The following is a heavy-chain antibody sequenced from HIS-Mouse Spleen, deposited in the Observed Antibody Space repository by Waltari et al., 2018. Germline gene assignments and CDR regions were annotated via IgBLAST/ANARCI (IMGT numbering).Heavy chain of an antibody. Sequence: QVQLQQWGAGLLKPSETLSLTCAVYGGSFRGFYWSGIRQPPGKGLEWIGEINHSGSTNYNPSLKSRVTISVDTSKNQFSLKLSSVTAADTAVYYCASDSIAAAGKNAFDIWGQGTMVTVSS. CDR2: INHSGST. CDR3: ASDSIAAAGKNAFDI. V-gene: IGHV4-34*01. CDR1: GGSFRGFY. D-gene: IGHD6-13*01. J-gene: IGHJ3*02.